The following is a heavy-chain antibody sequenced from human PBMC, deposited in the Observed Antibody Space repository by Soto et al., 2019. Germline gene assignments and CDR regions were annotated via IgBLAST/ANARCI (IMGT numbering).Heavy chain of an antibody. CDR3: AAIVVGANRNSDVDH. V-gene: IGHV4-39*01. CDR1: GAPISINDYV. D-gene: IGHD2-15*01. Sequence: ASETLSITCSFSGAPISINDYVWAWIRQPPGRGLEFIASMHASGGTYHASSLKSRATMSLDTSKDQFSLKLQSVTAADTGTYYCAAIVVGANRNSDVDHWGQGTMVTVSS. J-gene: IGHJ4*02. CDR2: MHASGGT.